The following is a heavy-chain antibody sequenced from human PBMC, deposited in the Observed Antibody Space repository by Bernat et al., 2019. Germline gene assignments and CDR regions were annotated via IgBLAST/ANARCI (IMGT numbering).Heavy chain of an antibody. D-gene: IGHD5-18*01. CDR2: ISWNSGSI. CDR3: TTGVTPGEDL. V-gene: IGHV3-9*01. Sequence: EVQLVESGGGLVQPGRSLRLSCAASGFTFDDYAMHWVRQAPGKGLEWVSGISWNSGSIGYADSVKGRFTISRDDSKNTLYLQMNSLKTEDTAVYYCTTGVTPGEDLWGRGTLVTVSS. J-gene: IGHJ2*01. CDR1: GFTFDDYA.